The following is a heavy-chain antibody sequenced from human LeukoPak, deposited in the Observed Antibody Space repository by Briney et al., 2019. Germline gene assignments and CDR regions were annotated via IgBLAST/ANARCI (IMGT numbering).Heavy chain of an antibody. CDR1: GGSISSSAYY. CDR3: ASLASGAPFDY. Sequence: SETLSLTCTVSGGSISSSAYYWGWIRQPPGKGLEWIGSLYYSGSTYYNPSLKSRVTISRDTSKNQFSLKLSSVTAADTAVYYCASLASGAPFDYWGQGTLVTVSS. CDR2: LYYSGST. V-gene: IGHV4-39*01. J-gene: IGHJ4*02. D-gene: IGHD7-27*01.